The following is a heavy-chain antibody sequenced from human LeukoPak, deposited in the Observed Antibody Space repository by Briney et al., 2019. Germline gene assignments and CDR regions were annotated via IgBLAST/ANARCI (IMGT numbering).Heavy chain of an antibody. CDR3: ARSPGYYFDY. CDR1: GGSISSYY. CDR2: MYYSGIT. D-gene: IGHD1-1*01. J-gene: IGHJ4*02. Sequence: SETLSLTCTVPGGSISSYYWSWIRQPPGKGLEWIAYMYYSGITNYNPSLKSRVTISIDTSKNLFSLKLSSVTAADTAVYYCARSPGYYFDYWGQGTLVTVSS. V-gene: IGHV4-59*01.